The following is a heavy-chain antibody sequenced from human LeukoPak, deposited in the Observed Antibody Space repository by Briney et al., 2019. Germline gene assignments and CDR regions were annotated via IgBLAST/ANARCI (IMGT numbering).Heavy chain of an antibody. CDR1: GFTFSSYA. J-gene: IGHJ3*02. Sequence: GGSLRLSCAPSGFTFSSYAMHWVRQAPGKGREWGAVISYDGSNKYYADSVKGRFPISRDNSKNTLYLQMNSLRAEDTAVYYCARGLYSSSTGDAFDIWGQGTMVTVSS. D-gene: IGHD6-6*01. CDR2: ISYDGSNK. V-gene: IGHV3-30*04. CDR3: ARGLYSSSTGDAFDI.